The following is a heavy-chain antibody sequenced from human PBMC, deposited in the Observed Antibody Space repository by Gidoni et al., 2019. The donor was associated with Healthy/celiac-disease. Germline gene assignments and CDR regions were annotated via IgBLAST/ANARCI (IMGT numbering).Heavy chain of an antibody. CDR2: IYSGGST. CDR3: ASSTYSSGWYRTPSPGYYFDY. V-gene: IGHV3-53*02. J-gene: IGHJ4*02. D-gene: IGHD6-19*01. CDR1: GFTVSSIY. Sequence: EVQLVETGGGLIQPGGSLRLSCAASGFTVSSIYMSWVRQAPGKGLEWVSVIYSGGSTYYADSVKGRFTISRDNSKNTLYLQMNSLRAEDTAVYYCASSTYSSGWYRTPSPGYYFDYWGQGTLVTVSS.